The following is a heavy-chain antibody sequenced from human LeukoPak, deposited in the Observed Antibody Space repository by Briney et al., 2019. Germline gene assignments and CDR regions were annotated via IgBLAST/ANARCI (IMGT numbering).Heavy chain of an antibody. Sequence: GGSLRLSCTASGFTFGDYAMSWFRQAPGEGLEWVGFIRSEAHGGTTEYAASVKGRFTISRDDPKSIAYLQMDSLKTEDTAVYYCTRAGRYCSGGSCYSFYWGQGTLVTVSS. D-gene: IGHD2-15*01. V-gene: IGHV3-49*03. CDR1: GFTFGDYA. J-gene: IGHJ4*02. CDR2: IRSEAHGGTT. CDR3: TRAGRYCSGGSCYSFY.